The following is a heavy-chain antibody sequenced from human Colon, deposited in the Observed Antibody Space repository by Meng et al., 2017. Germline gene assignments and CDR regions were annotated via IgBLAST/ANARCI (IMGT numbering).Heavy chain of an antibody. V-gene: IGHV4-59*01. J-gene: IGHJ4*02. Sequence: GSLRLSCTGSGGSISSYDWSWIRQAPGKGLEWIGYIYYSGSTNYNPSLKSRVTISVDTSKNQFSLKLSSVTAADTAVYYCARISPNRQLAENWGQGTLVTVSS. CDR1: GGSISSYD. D-gene: IGHD6-13*01. CDR3: ARISPNRQLAEN. CDR2: IYYSGST.